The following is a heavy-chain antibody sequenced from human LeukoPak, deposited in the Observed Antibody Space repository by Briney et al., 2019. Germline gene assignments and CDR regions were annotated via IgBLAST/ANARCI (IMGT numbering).Heavy chain of an antibody. J-gene: IGHJ4*02. CDR3: ARDRRDYYDSSGYFDY. D-gene: IGHD3-22*01. Sequence: SETLSLTCTVSGGSLSSYYWSWIRQPPGKGLEWIGYIYYSGSTNYNTSLKSRVTISVDSSKNQFSLKLSSVAAADTAMYYCARDRRDYYDSSGYFDYWGRGTLVTVSS. CDR1: GGSLSSYY. CDR2: IYYSGST. V-gene: IGHV4-59*01.